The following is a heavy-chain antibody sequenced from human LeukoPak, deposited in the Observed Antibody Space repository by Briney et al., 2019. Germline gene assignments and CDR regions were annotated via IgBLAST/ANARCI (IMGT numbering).Heavy chain of an antibody. CDR2: TYYRSKWYN. CDR3: ARGSLPYYYGSGSYLFDY. D-gene: IGHD3-10*01. J-gene: IGHJ4*02. V-gene: IGHV6-1*01. CDR1: GDSVSSNSAA. Sequence: KTSQTLSLTCAISGDSVSSNSAAWNWIRQSPSRGLEWLGRTYYRSKWYNDYAVSVKSRITINPDTSKNQFSLQLNSVTPEDTAVYYCARGSLPYYYGSGSYLFDYWGQGTLVTVSS.